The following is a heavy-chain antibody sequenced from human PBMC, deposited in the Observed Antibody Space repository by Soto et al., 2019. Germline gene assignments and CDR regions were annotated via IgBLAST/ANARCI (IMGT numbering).Heavy chain of an antibody. CDR2: IWSDGSKK. CDR1: GFTFSNYG. V-gene: IGHV3-33*01. D-gene: IGHD6-13*01. Sequence: GGSLRLSCVASGFTFSNYGMHCVRQAPGKGLEWVAVIWSDGSKKYYADSVKGRFTVSRDTAKNTLYLQMDSLRVEDTAVYYSGRGGSWSSDYWGQGTMVTVSS. J-gene: IGHJ4*02. CDR3: GRGGSWSSDY.